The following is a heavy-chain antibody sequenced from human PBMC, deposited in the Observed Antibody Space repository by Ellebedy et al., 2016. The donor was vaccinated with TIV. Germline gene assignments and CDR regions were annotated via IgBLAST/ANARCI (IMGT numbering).Heavy chain of an antibody. D-gene: IGHD2-15*01. J-gene: IGHJ4*02. Sequence: ASVKVSCXASGYTFTSYAMHWVRQAPGQRLEWMGWINAGNGNTKYSQKFQGRVTITRDTSASTAYMELSRLRSDDTAVYYCARGKGHITWLYDYWGQGTLVTVSS. V-gene: IGHV1-3*01. CDR3: ARGKGHITWLYDY. CDR1: GYTFTSYA. CDR2: INAGNGNT.